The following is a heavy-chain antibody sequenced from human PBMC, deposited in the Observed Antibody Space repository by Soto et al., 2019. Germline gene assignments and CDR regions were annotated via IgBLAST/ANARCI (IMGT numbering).Heavy chain of an antibody. CDR3: ARARCDGGSRYTLVGLRVGMTV. CDR1: GFTFSSYA. V-gene: IGHV3-30-3*01. J-gene: IGHJ6*02. D-gene: IGHD2-15*01. Sequence: QVQLVESGGGVVQPGRSLRLSCAASGFTFSSYAMHWVRQAPGKGLEWVAVISYDGSNKYYADSVKGRFTISNDNSKKTMYLQMPRLRAEDTAVYSWARARCDGGSRYTLVGLRVGMTVWGQGTTVTVSS. CDR2: ISYDGSNK.